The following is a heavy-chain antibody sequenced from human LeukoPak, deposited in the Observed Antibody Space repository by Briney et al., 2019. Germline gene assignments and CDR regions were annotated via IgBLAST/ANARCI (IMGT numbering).Heavy chain of an antibody. Sequence: PSQTLSLTCTVSGGSISSGSYHWTWIRQPAGAGLEWIGRIYTSGSTNYIPSLKSRVTISLDTSKNHFSLKLSSVTAADTAVYYCARNVGDGYNSIGYWGQGTLVTVSS. CDR1: GGSISSGSYH. J-gene: IGHJ4*02. D-gene: IGHD5-24*01. CDR2: IYTSGST. V-gene: IGHV4-61*02. CDR3: ARNVGDGYNSIGY.